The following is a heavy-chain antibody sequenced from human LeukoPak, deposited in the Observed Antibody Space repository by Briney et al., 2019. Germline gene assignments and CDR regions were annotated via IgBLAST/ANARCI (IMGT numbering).Heavy chain of an antibody. D-gene: IGHD6-13*01. CDR1: GGSISSYY. V-gene: IGHV4-4*07. CDR2: IYTSGST. Sequence: SEXLSLTCTVSGGSISSYYWSWLRQPAGKGLEWMGRIYTSGSTNYNPSLKSRVSMSVDTSNNQFSLKLRSVTAADTAIYYCAKSPSISSGFSDAFTLWGQGTMVTVSS. J-gene: IGHJ3*01. CDR3: AKSPSISSGFSDAFTL.